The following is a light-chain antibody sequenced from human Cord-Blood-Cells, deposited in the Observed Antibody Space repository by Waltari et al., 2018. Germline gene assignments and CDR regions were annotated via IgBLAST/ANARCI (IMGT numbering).Light chain of an antibody. CDR3: QQRSNWPST. V-gene: IGKV3-11*01. CDR1: QSVSSY. Sequence: EIVLTQSPATLSLSPGERSTLSCRASQSVSSYLAWYQQNPGQTPRLLIYDASSRATGIPSRFSGSGSGTDFTLTISCLEPEDFAVYYCQQRSNWPSTFGQGTRLEIK. CDR2: DAS. J-gene: IGKJ5*01.